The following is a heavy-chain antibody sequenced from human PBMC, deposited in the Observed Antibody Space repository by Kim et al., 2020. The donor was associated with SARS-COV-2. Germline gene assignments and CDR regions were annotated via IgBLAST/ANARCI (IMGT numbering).Heavy chain of an antibody. J-gene: IGHJ6*03. V-gene: IGHV4-31*03. CDR3: ARDGRSMVRGVNRDYYYYYYMDV. D-gene: IGHD3-10*01. Sequence: SETLSLTCTVSGGSISSGGYYWSWIRQHPGKGLEWIGYIYYSVSTYYNPSLKSRVTISVDTSKNQFSLKLSSVTAADTAVYYCARDGRSMVRGVNRDYYYYYYMDVWGKGTTVTVSS. CDR2: IYYSVST. CDR1: GGSISSGGYY.